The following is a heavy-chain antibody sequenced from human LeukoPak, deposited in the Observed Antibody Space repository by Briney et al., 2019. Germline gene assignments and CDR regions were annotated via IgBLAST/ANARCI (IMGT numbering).Heavy chain of an antibody. V-gene: IGHV1-2*02. D-gene: IGHD3-3*01. CDR2: INPNSGGT. CDR3: ARGGFARFWSGSHDRYFDL. Sequence: ASVKVSCKASGYTFTGYYMHWVRQAPGQGLEWMGWINPNSGGTNYAQKFQGRVTMTRDTSISTAYMELSRLRSDDTAVYYCARGGFARFWSGSHDRYFDLWGRGTLVTVSS. J-gene: IGHJ2*01. CDR1: GYTFTGYY.